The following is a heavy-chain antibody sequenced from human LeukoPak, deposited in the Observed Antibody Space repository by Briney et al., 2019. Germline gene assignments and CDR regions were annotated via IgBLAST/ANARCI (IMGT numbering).Heavy chain of an antibody. D-gene: IGHD3-10*01. J-gene: IGHJ4*02. V-gene: IGHV4-31*03. CDR1: GGSISSGTYY. CDR3: ARDSGGGSGSHYRHLVY. CDR2: IYNSGTA. Sequence: PSETLSLTCTVSGGSISSGTYYWSWIRQHPEKGLEWIGYIYNSGTAYYNPSLKSRVTISVDTSKNQFSLKLSSVTAADTAVYFCARDSGGGSGSHYRHLVYWGQGTQVTVSS.